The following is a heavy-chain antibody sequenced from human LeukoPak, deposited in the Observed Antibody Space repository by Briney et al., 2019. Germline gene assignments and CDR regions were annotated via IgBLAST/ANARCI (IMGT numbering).Heavy chain of an antibody. J-gene: IGHJ4*02. Sequence: SETLSLTCTVSGGSISSSYWSWIRQPPGKGLEWIGYIYYSGSTNYNPSLKSRVTISVDTSKNQFSLKLSSVTAADTAVYYCARVETRDGYNYGYFDYWGQGTLVTVSS. CDR1: GGSISSSY. D-gene: IGHD5-24*01. CDR3: ARVETRDGYNYGYFDY. V-gene: IGHV4-59*01. CDR2: IYYSGST.